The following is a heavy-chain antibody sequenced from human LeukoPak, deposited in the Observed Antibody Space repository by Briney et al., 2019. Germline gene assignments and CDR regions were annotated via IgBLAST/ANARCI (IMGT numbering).Heavy chain of an antibody. CDR3: ARGLRGQWLVPHDY. D-gene: IGHD6-19*01. J-gene: IGHJ4*02. V-gene: IGHV4-59*12. CDR2: IYYSGST. CDR1: GGSFSGYY. Sequence: PSETLSLTCAVYGGSFSGYYWSWIRQPPGKGLEWIGYIYYSGSTNYNPSLKSRVTISVDTSKNQFSLKLSSVTAADTAVYYCARGLRGQWLVPHDYWGQGTLVTVSS.